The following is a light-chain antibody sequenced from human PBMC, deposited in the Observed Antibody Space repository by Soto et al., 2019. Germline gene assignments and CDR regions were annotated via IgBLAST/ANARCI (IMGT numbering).Light chain of an antibody. Sequence: EILVTQSPGTLSLSPGERATLSCRASQNIRSSYFAWFQQKPGQAPRLLIYDASTRATGIPDRFSGSGSGTDFTLTISSLEPEDFAVYYCQQYARSITFGQGTRLEIK. CDR2: DAS. CDR3: QQYARSIT. CDR1: QNIRSSY. J-gene: IGKJ5*01. V-gene: IGKV3-20*01.